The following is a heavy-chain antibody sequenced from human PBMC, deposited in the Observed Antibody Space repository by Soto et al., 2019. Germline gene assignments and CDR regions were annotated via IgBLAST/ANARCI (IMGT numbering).Heavy chain of an antibody. V-gene: IGHV1-46*01. J-gene: IGHJ4*02. CDR2: INPSGGST. D-gene: IGHD2-15*01. Sequence: GASVKVSCKASGYTFTSCYMHWVRQAPGQGLEWMGIINPSGGSTSYAQKFQGRVTMTRDTSTSTVYMELSSLRSEDTAVYYCARGLDIVVVVAATSHSYFDYWGQGTRVTVSS. CDR1: GYTFTSCY. CDR3: ARGLDIVVVVAATSHSYFDY.